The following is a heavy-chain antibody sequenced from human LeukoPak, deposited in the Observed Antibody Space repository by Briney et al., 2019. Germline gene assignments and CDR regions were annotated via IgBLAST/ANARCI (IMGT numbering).Heavy chain of an antibody. CDR3: ARVGYDILTGYYVRSYYYYGMDV. CDR1: GGSINSYY. V-gene: IGHV4-59*01. J-gene: IGHJ6*02. CDR2: IYYSGST. D-gene: IGHD3-9*01. Sequence: PSETLSLTCTISGGSINSYYWSWIRQPPGKGLEWIGDIYYSGSTNYNPSLKSRVAISVDTSKNQFSLRLTSVTAADTAVYYCARVGYDILTGYYVRSYYYYGMDVWGQGTTVTVSS.